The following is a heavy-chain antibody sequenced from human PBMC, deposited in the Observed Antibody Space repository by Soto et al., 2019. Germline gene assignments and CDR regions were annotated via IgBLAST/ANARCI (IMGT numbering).Heavy chain of an antibody. CDR2: IIPIFGTA. CDR3: ANDPGYCSSPSCSVPDSYYYGMDV. Sequence: ASVKVSCKASGGTFSSYAISWVRQAPGQGLEWMGGIIPIFGTANYAQKFQGRVTITADESTSTAYMELSSLRSEDTAVYYCANDPGYCSSPSCSVPDSYYYGMDVRGQGTTVTVSS. J-gene: IGHJ6*02. V-gene: IGHV1-69*13. D-gene: IGHD2-2*03. CDR1: GGTFSSYA.